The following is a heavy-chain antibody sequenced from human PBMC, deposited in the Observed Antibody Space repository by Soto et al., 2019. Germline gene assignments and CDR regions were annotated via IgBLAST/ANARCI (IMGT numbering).Heavy chain of an antibody. CDR2: INSDGSST. CDR1: GFTFSSYW. CDR3: AGIRRDGYNYYAFDI. J-gene: IGHJ3*02. V-gene: IGHV3-74*01. D-gene: IGHD5-12*01. Sequence: PGGSLRLSCAASGFTFSSYWMHWVRQAPGKGLVWVSRINSDGSSTSYADSVKGRFTISRDNAKNTLYLQMNSLRAEDTAVYYCAGIRRDGYNYYAFDIWGQGTMVTVSS.